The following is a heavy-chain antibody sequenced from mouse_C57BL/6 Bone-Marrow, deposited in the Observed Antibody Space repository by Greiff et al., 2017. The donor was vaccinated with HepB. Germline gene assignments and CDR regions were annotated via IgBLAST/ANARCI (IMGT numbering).Heavy chain of an antibody. V-gene: IGHV3-1*01. J-gene: IGHJ1*03. CDR2: ISYSGST. CDR1: GYSITSGYD. CDR3: ARDLLGYFDV. Sequence: DVQLQESGPGMVKPSQSLSLTCTVTGYSITSGYDWHWIRHFPGNKLEWMGYISYSGSTNYNPSLKSRISITHDTSKNHFFLKLNSVTTEDTATYYCARDLLGYFDVWGTGTTVTVSS. D-gene: IGHD6-1*01.